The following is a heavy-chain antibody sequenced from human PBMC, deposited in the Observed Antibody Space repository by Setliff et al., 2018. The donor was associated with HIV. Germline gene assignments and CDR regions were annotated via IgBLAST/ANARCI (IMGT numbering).Heavy chain of an antibody. CDR2: MYYTGST. Sequence: PEETLSLTCTVSGGSTDSGSCYWAWIRQPPGKGLEWIGSMYYTGSTYYNPSLKSRVTISIDTSKNQFSLKLNSVTAADTAMYYCARDGGSSGWYFVLGYSDYWGPGTLVTVS. D-gene: IGHD6-19*01. V-gene: IGHV4-39*02. CDR3: ARDGGSSGWYFVLGYSDY. CDR1: GGSTDSGSCY. J-gene: IGHJ4*02.